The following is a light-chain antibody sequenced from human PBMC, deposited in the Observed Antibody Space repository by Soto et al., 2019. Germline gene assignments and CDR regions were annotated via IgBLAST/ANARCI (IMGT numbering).Light chain of an antibody. V-gene: IGLV4-69*01. CDR2: LNSDGSH. J-gene: IGLJ2*01. CDR3: QTWGTGIQV. Sequence: QLVLTQSPSASASLGASVKLTCTLSSGHSSYAIAWHQQQPEKGPRYLMKLNSDGSHSKGDGIPDRFSGSSSGSERYLTISSLQSEDEADYYCQTWGTGIQVFGGGHKLTVL. CDR1: SGHSSYA.